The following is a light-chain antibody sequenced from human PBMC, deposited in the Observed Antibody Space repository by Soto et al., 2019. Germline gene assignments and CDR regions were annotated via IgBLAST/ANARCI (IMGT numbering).Light chain of an antibody. V-gene: IGLV1-47*01. CDR2: RNN. CDR1: SSNIGSNY. Sequence: QSVLTQPPSASGTPGQRVTISCSGSSSNIGSNYVYWYQQLPGTAPKLLIYRNNQRPSGFPDRFSGSKSGTSASLAISGLRSEAEADYYYAAWYDSMSGALVFGGGTKLTVL. CDR3: AAWYDSMSGALV. J-gene: IGLJ3*02.